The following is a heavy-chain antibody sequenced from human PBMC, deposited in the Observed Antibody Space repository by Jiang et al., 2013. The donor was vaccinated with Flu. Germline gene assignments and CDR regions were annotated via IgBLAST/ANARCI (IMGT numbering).Heavy chain of an antibody. CDR1: GYSFTTNW. CDR2: IDPSDSYT. Sequence: GAEVKKPGESLRISCKGSGYSFTTNWINWVRQMPGKGLEWMGRIDPSDSYTNYSPSFQGHVTISADKSISSAYLQWSSLKASDTAIYYCAKLRSGRYGGGYNGMDVWGPRDHGHRLL. V-gene: IGHV5-10-1*01. D-gene: IGHD1-26*01. CDR3: AKLRSGRYGGGYNGMDV. J-gene: IGHJ6*01.